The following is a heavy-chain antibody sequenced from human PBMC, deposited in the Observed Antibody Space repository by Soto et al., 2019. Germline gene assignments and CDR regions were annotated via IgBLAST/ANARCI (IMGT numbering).Heavy chain of an antibody. D-gene: IGHD5-12*01. Sequence: PGGSLRLSCAASGFTFSSYAMSWVRQAPGKGLEWVSSISTGSDYIYYVDSVKGRFTISRDNAKNSLYLQMNSLRVEDTAVYYCARTPRASIPSDYWGQGTLVTVSS. CDR3: ARTPRASIPSDY. CDR1: GFTFSSYA. CDR2: ISTGSDYI. J-gene: IGHJ4*02. V-gene: IGHV3-21*01.